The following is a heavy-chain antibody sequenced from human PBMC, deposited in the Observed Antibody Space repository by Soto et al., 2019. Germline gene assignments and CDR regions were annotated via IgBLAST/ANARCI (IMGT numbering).Heavy chain of an antibody. CDR2: IIPIFGTA. D-gene: IGHD3-9*01. CDR3: ARDSGVLTGYYPPFDP. V-gene: IGHV1-69*13. Sequence: SVKVSCKASGGTFSSYAISWVRQAPGQGLEWMGGIIPIFGTANYAQKFQGRVTITADESTSTAYMELSSLRSEDTAVYYCARDSGVLTGYYPPFDPWGQGTLVTVSS. J-gene: IGHJ5*02. CDR1: GGTFSSYA.